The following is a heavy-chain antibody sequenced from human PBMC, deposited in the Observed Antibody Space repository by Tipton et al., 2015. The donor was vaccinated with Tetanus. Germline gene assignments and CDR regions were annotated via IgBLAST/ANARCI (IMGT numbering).Heavy chain of an antibody. J-gene: IGHJ6*02. CDR3: ARHPYSYGYRGYYGMDV. D-gene: IGHD5-18*01. Sequence: LRLSCTVSGGSISSSSYYWGWIRQPPGKGLEWIGSIYYSGSTYYNPSLKSRVTISVDTSKNQFSLKLSSVTAADTAVYYCARHPYSYGYRGYYGMDVWGQGTTVTVSS. CDR1: GGSISSSSYY. CDR2: IYYSGST. V-gene: IGHV4-39*01.